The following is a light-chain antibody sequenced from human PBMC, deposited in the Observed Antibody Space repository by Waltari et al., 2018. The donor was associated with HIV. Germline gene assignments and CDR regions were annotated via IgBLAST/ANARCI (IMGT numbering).Light chain of an antibody. CDR2: GNN. V-gene: IGLV1-47*01. CDR3: ATWEDDLSGVV. Sequence: QSVLTQPPSASGTPGQRVTISCSGGRYNIGENFVYWFQQLPGTAPRLLVFGNNRRPALCPGRVSGSKGGTAASLVISGRRSEDGGTYYGATWEDDLSGVVFGGGSKLTVL. J-gene: IGLJ2*01. CDR1: RYNIGENF.